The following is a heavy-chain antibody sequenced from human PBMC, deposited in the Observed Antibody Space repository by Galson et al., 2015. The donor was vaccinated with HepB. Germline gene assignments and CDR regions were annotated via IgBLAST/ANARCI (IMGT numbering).Heavy chain of an antibody. D-gene: IGHD2-8*01. CDR2: INQVGSEK. CDR3: ARGGLNYFGF. V-gene: IGHV3-7*01. J-gene: IGHJ4*02. Sequence: SLRLSCAASGFAFSGYWMSWVRQAPGKGLEWVANINQVGSEKFSVDSVRGRFIMSRDNAKDSLYLQMNCLRAEDTAVYYCARGGLNYFGFWGQGTLVTVSS. CDR1: GFAFSGYW.